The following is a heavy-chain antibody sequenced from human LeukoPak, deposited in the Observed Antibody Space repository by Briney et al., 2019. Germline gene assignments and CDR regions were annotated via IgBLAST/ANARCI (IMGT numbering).Heavy chain of an antibody. J-gene: IGHJ5*02. V-gene: IGHV1-2*02. CDR3: AREAGSFSS. CDR1: GYTLTGDY. Sequence: ASVKVSCKASGYTLTGDYMHWVRQAPGQGLEWMGWINPKSGGTNYAQKFQGRVTLTRDTSINTAYMEMSRLRFDDTAVYYCAREAGSFSSWGQGTLVTVSS. D-gene: IGHD6-13*01. CDR2: INPKSGGT.